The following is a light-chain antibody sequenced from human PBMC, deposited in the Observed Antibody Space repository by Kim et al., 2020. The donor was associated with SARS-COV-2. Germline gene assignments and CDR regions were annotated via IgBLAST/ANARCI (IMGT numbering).Light chain of an antibody. J-gene: IGLJ3*02. CDR1: SIGSKS. CDR3: QVWDSSSDRV. CDR2: SDS. V-gene: IGLV3-21*04. Sequence: SYELTQPPSVSVAPGKTARISCGGSSIGSKSVHWYQRKPGQAPVLVIYSDSDRPSGIPERFSGSNSGNTATLTISRVEAGDEADYYCQVWDSSSDRVFGGGTQLTVL.